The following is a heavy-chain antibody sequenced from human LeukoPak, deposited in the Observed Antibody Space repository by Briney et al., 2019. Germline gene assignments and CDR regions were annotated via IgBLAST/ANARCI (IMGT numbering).Heavy chain of an antibody. CDR1: GYTFTSYY. J-gene: IGHJ4*02. V-gene: IGHV1-69*13. D-gene: IGHD4-17*01. Sequence: ASVKVYCKASGYTFTSYYMHWVRQAPGQGLEWMGGIIPIFGTANYAQKFQGRVTITADESTSTAYMELSSLRSEDTAVYYCARSYGDLETHFDYWGQGTLVTVSS. CDR3: ARSYGDLETHFDY. CDR2: IIPIFGTA.